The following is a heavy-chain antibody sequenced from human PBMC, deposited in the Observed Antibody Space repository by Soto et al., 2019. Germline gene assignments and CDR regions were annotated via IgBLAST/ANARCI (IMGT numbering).Heavy chain of an antibody. CDR3: GRVVEGATRNTDPDS. D-gene: IGHD2-21*01. CDR2: VYHNGGA. V-gene: IGHV4-39*01. Sequence: SETLSLTCTVSGVSIHNSHSFWAWIRQPPGKGLEFIGSVYHNGGAHYNSSLKSRVTISVDTAHNQVSLRMRSLTAADTAVYYCGRVVEGATRNTDPDSWGQGILVT. CDR1: GVSIHNSHSF. J-gene: IGHJ5*01.